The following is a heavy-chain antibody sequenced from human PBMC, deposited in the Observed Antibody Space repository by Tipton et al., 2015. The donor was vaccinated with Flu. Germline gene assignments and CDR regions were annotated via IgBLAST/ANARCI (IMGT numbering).Heavy chain of an antibody. J-gene: IGHJ6*02. CDR1: GGTFSNYA. V-gene: IGHV1-69*01. CDR2: IIPIVGTT. CDR3: ARDHVRTIFGVGPHYGMDV. Sequence: QVQLVQSGAEVKKPGSSVKVSCKASGGTFSNYAISWVRQAPGQGLEWMGGIIPIVGTTNYAQKFQGRVTITADESTNTAYMELSSLRSEDTAVYYCARDHVRTIFGVGPHYGMDVWGQGTAVTVSS. D-gene: IGHD3-3*01.